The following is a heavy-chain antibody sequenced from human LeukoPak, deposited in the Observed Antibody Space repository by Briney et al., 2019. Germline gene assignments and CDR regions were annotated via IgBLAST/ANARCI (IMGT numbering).Heavy chain of an antibody. Sequence: ASVKASCKASGYTFTGYYMRWVRQAPGQGLEWMGWISAYNGNTKYPQKLQGRVTMTTDTSTSTAYMELRSLRSDDTAVYYCARGPIIDIVIVPAADDYYYMDVWGKGTTVTVS. D-gene: IGHD2-2*01. CDR1: GYTFTGYY. CDR2: ISAYNGNT. V-gene: IGHV1-18*04. J-gene: IGHJ6*03. CDR3: ARGPIIDIVIVPAADDYYYMDV.